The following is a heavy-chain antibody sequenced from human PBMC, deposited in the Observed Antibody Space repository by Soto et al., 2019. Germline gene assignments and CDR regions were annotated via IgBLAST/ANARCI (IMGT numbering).Heavy chain of an antibody. CDR1: GGAFTNYS. J-gene: IGHJ6*02. Sequence: QVQLLQSGAEVKKPGSSGKVSCKVSGGAFTNYSLNWVRHAPGQGLEWLGGIIPLYNTSNYSLKLLGRGSVTADISSNTVYLHLSGLTSDDTATYYCAIWSNWNPLYYRGMDVWGQGTTVTVPS. CDR2: IIPLYNTS. V-gene: IGHV1-69*06. CDR3: AIWSNWNPLYYRGMDV. D-gene: IGHD1-20*01.